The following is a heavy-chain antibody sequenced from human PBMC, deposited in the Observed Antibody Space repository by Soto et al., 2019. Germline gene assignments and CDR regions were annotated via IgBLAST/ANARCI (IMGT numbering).Heavy chain of an antibody. J-gene: IGHJ4*02. D-gene: IGHD6-6*01. CDR3: ARDLYSSSARYFDY. CDR1: GFTFSSYS. Sequence: EVQLVESGGGLVKPGGSLRLSCAASGFTFSSYSMNWVRQAPGKGLEWVSSISSSSSYIYYADSVKGRFTISRDNAKNSRYLQMNSLRAEDTAVYYCARDLYSSSARYFDYWGQGTLFTVSS. CDR2: ISSSSSYI. V-gene: IGHV3-21*01.